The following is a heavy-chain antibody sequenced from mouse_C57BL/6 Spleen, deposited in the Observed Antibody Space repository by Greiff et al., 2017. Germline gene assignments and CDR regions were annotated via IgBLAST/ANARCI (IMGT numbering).Heavy chain of an antibody. D-gene: IGHD1-1*01. Sequence: EVKLMESGGGLVKPGGSLQLSCAASGFTFSDYGMHWVRQAPEKGLEWVAYISSGSSTIYYANTVKGRFTISRDNATNTLFLQMTSLRSEDTAMYYCARKRDGSSSSLDYWGQGTTLTVSS. J-gene: IGHJ2*01. CDR3: ARKRDGSSSSLDY. CDR2: ISSGSSTI. CDR1: GFTFSDYG. V-gene: IGHV5-17*01.